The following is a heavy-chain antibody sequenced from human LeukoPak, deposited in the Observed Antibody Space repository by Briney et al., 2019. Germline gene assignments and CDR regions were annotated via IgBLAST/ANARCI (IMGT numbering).Heavy chain of an antibody. CDR3: ASATYYYDSSGYFIGKTNYYSDY. CDR1: GYTFTGYY. V-gene: IGHV1-2*02. CDR2: INPNSGGT. D-gene: IGHD3-22*01. J-gene: IGHJ4*02. Sequence: GESLKISCKASGYTFTGYYMHWVRQAPGQGLEWMGWINPNSGGTNYAQKFQGRVTMTRDTSISTAYMELSRLRSDDTAVYYCASATYYYDSSGYFIGKTNYYSDYWGQGTLVTVSS.